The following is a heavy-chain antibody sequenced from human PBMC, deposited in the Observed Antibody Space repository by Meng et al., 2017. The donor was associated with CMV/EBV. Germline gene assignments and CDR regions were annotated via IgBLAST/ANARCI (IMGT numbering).Heavy chain of an antibody. Sequence: YTFTGYYMHWVRQAPGQGLEWMGWINPNSGGTNYAQKFQGRVTMTRDTSISTAYMELSRLRSDDTAVYYCARAKTRYDFWSDWNWFDPWGQGTLVTVSS. CDR3: ARAKTRYDFWSDWNWFDP. CDR1: YTFTGYY. CDR2: INPNSGGT. D-gene: IGHD3-3*01. V-gene: IGHV1-2*02. J-gene: IGHJ5*02.